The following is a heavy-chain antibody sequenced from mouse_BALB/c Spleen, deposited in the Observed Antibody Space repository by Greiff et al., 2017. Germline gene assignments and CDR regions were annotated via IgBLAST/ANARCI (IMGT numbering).Heavy chain of an antibody. CDR2: IYPYNGGT. J-gene: IGHJ1*01. V-gene: IGHV1S29*02. CDR1: GYTFTDYN. D-gene: IGHD1-1*01. Sequence: VQLQQSGPELVKPGASVKISCKASGYTFTDYNMHWVKQSHGKSLEWIGYIYPYNGGTGYNQKFKSKATLTVDNSSSTAYMELRSLTSEDSAVYYCARDIYYYGSSYPSYWYFDVWGAGTTVTVSS. CDR3: ARDIYYYGSSYPSYWYFDV.